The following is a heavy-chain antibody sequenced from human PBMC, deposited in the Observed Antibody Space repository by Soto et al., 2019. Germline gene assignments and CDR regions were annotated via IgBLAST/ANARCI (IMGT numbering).Heavy chain of an antibody. CDR2: IDSNGGDT. Sequence: LSCSASGFTFSSYVIHWVRQAPGKGLQYVSGIDSNGGDTYYAESVKGRFTISRDNSKNTVYFQMSSLRAEDTGMYYCVKDRGDGYNWGYYYGMDVWGQGTTVTVSS. J-gene: IGHJ6*02. CDR1: GFTFSSYV. V-gene: IGHV3-64D*06. CDR3: VKDRGDGYNWGYYYGMDV. D-gene: IGHD5-12*01.